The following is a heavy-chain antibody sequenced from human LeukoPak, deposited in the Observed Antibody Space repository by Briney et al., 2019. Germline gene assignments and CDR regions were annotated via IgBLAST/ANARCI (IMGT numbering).Heavy chain of an antibody. CDR1: GFSVGTNY. V-gene: IGHV3-66*01. CDR2: IYSGTNT. CDR3: AKLSSGISDY. J-gene: IGHJ4*02. Sequence: GGSLRLSCAASGFSVGTNYMTWVRQAPGKGLEWVSIIYSGTNTYYVDSVKGRFIISRDSSKNTLHLQMNSLRAEDTAVYYCAKLSSGISDYWGQGTLVTVSS. D-gene: IGHD6-13*01.